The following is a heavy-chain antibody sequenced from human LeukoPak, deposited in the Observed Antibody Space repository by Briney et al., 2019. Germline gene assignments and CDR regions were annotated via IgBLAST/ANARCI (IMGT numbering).Heavy chain of an antibody. D-gene: IGHD2-15*01. CDR1: GFTFSSYW. V-gene: IGHV3-7*01. Sequence: GGSLRLSCAASGFTFSSYWMSWVRQAPGKGREWVANIKQDGSEKYYVDSVKGRFTISRDNAKNSLYLQMNSLRAEDTAVYYCARDNNIVVVVAAYYMDVWGKGTTVTVSS. CDR3: ARDNNIVVVVAAYYMDV. CDR2: IKQDGSEK. J-gene: IGHJ6*03.